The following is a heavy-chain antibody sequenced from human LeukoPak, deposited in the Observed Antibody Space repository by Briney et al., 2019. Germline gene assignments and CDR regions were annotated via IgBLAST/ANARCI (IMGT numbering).Heavy chain of an antibody. CDR2: INPNSGGT. Sequence: ASVKVSCKASGYTFTGYYMHWVRQAPGQGLEWMGWINPNSGGTNYAQKFQGRVTMTRDTSIGTAYMELSRLRSDDTAVYYCARGVRAYYDILTGIHVWGQGTLVTVSS. V-gene: IGHV1-2*02. CDR3: ARGVRAYYDILTGIHV. D-gene: IGHD3-9*01. J-gene: IGHJ4*02. CDR1: GYTFTGYY.